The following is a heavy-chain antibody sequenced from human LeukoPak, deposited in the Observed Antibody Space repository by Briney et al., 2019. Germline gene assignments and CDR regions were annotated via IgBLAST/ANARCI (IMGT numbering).Heavy chain of an antibody. CDR1: GGSISSGDYY. J-gene: IGHJ3*02. D-gene: IGHD5-12*01. V-gene: IGHV4-30-4*01. CDR3: AREHIVDTTLYAFDI. Sequence: SETLSLTCTVSGGSISSGDYYWSWIRQPPGKGLEWIGYIYYSGSTYYNPSLKIRVTISVDTSKNQFSLKLSSVTAADTAVYYCAREHIVDTTLYAFDIWGQGTMVTVSS. CDR2: IYYSGST.